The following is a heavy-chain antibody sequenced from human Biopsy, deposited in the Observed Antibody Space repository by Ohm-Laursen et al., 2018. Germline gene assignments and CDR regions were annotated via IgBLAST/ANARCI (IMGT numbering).Heavy chain of an antibody. J-gene: IGHJ4*02. D-gene: IGHD5-18*01. CDR3: ARGGIVSVHSYGRMGLFYFDS. CDR2: IIYSANT. Sequence: TLSLTCTVSGVSINGGRYYWNWLRHHPGKGLEWIGNIIYSANTYYNPSLKSRVTISVDTSKNQFSLKLSSVTAADTAVYYCARGGIVSVHSYGRMGLFYFDSWGQGILVTVAS. V-gene: IGHV4-31*03. CDR1: GVSINGGRYY.